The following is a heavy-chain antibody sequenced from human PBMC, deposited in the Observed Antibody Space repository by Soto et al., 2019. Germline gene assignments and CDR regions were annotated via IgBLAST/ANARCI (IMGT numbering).Heavy chain of an antibody. Sequence: ASVKVSCKASGGTFSSYAISWVRQAPGQGLEWMGGIIPIFGTANYAQKFQGRVTITADESTSTAYMELSSLRSEDAAVYYCAKNLHNGVPYYMDVWGQGTKVTVSS. CDR3: AKNLHNGVPYYMDV. D-gene: IGHD2-8*01. V-gene: IGHV1-69*13. CDR2: IIPIFGTA. J-gene: IGHJ6*02. CDR1: GGTFSSYA.